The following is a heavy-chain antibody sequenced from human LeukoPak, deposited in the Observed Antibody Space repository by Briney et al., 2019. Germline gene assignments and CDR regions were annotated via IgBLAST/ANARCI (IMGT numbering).Heavy chain of an antibody. Sequence: GGSLRLFCAASGFTFSSYGKSWVRRAPGKGPEWVSGISGSGGNTYYADSVKGRFTISRDNSQNTLYLQMNTLRAEDTAVYYCAKVVSGYHFDYWGQGTLVTVSS. D-gene: IGHD5-12*01. J-gene: IGHJ4*02. V-gene: IGHV3-23*01. CDR2: ISGSGGNT. CDR1: GFTFSSYG. CDR3: AKVVSGYHFDY.